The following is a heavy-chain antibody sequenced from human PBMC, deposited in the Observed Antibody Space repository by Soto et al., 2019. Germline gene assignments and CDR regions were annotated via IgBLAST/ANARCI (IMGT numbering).Heavy chain of an antibody. Sequence: QITLKESGPALVKPTQTLTLTCTFSGFSLSTSGVGVGWIRQPPGKALEWLALIYWDGEKRYSPSQKSRLAITTDTSKNLVVLTSTNLDPVDTASYYCAHFIVVPPSDVFDVWGQGTMVAVSS. J-gene: IGHJ3*01. CDR2: IYWDGEK. CDR3: AHFIVVPPSDVFDV. D-gene: IGHD2-2*01. V-gene: IGHV2-5*02. CDR1: GFSLSTSGVG.